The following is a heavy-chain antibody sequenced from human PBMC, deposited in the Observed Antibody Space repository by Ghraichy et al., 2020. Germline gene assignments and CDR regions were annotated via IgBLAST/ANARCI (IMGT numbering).Heavy chain of an antibody. CDR2: ISSSSSYI. D-gene: IGHD1-26*01. Sequence: GESLNISCAASGFTFSSYSMNWVRQAPGKGLEWVSSISSSSSYIYYADSVKGRFTISRDNAKNSLYLQMNSLRAEDTAVYYCARDPGGRPVDYWGQGTLVTVSS. J-gene: IGHJ4*02. CDR3: ARDPGGRPVDY. V-gene: IGHV3-21*01. CDR1: GFTFSSYS.